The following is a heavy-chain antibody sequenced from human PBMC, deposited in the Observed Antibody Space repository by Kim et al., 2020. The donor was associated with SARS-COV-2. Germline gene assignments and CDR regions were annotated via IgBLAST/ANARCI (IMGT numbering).Heavy chain of an antibody. CDR2: IYHSGST. V-gene: IGHV4-4*02. Sequence: SETLSLTCAVSGGSISSSNWWSWVRQPPGKGLEWIGEIYHSGSTNYNPSLKSRVTISVDKSKNQFSLKLSSVTAADTAVYYCARDVAAADGSNYWGQGTLVPSPQ. CDR1: GGSISSSNW. J-gene: IGHJ4*02. CDR3: ARDVAAADGSNY. D-gene: IGHD6-25*01.